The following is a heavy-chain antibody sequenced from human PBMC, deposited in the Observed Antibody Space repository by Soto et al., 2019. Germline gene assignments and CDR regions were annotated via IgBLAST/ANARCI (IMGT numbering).Heavy chain of an antibody. J-gene: IGHJ4*02. CDR1: GFTFSSYS. V-gene: IGHV3-21*01. D-gene: IGHD6-13*01. CDR3: ATPSVRQLAQNDY. CDR2: ISSSSSYI. Sequence: EVQLVESGGGLVKPGGSLRLSCAASGFTFSSYSMNWVRQAPGKGLEWVSSISSSSSYIYYADSVKGRFTISRDNAKNPLYLQMNSLRAEDTAVYYSATPSVRQLAQNDYWGQGTLVTVSS.